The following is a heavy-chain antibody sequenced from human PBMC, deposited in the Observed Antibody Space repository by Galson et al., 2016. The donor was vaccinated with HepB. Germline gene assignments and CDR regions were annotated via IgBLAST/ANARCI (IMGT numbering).Heavy chain of an antibody. V-gene: IGHV3-15*01. Sequence: SLRLSCAVSGLTFSSAWMDWVRQAPGKGLEWVGRIKSKTDGGTTDYAAPVKDRFNIPRDDSKSTLYLQMTSLRNEDTGIYYCATSPGYYATAPFDYWGQGTLVTVSS. CDR2: IKSKTDGGTT. D-gene: IGHD3-10*01. CDR1: GLTFSSAW. CDR3: ATSPGYYATAPFDY. J-gene: IGHJ4*02.